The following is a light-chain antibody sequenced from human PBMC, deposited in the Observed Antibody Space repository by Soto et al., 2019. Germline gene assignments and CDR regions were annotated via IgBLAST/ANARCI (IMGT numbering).Light chain of an antibody. CDR1: QSVNSNY. J-gene: IGKJ4*01. CDR3: QQYDTSPPLT. CDR2: GAS. Sequence: EIVLTQSPGTLPLSPGDRATLSCRASQSVNSNYLAWYQQKPGQAPRLLLYGASSRAIGIPDRFSGSGSGTDFTLTISRLEPEDCAVYYCQQYDTSPPLTFGGGTKVEIK. V-gene: IGKV3-20*01.